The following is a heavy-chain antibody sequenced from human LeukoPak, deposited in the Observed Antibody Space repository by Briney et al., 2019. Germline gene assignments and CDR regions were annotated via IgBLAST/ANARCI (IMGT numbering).Heavy chain of an antibody. V-gene: IGHV1-18*01. CDR2: ISANSGNT. D-gene: IGHD3-3*01. Sequence: AXVKVSCKASGYTFNSYGISWVRQAPGQGLEWMGWISANSGNTNYAEKMKDRVTMNTDTSTTTAYMELTNLRSSDTAVYYCARQDFWSGSDRRVDYWGQGTLVTVSS. J-gene: IGHJ4*02. CDR3: ARQDFWSGSDRRVDY. CDR1: GYTFNSYG.